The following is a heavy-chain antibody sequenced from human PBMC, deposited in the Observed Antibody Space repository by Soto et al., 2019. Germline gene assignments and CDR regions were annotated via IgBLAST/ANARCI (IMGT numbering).Heavy chain of an antibody. CDR2: ISGSGSTT. V-gene: IGHV3-23*01. CDR1: GLTFSGYG. D-gene: IGHD4-4*01. CDR3: VTRSRGLQSSPPRLDS. J-gene: IGHJ4*02. Sequence: EVQLLESGGGLVQPGGSLRLSWAASGLTFSGYGMSWVCQSPGTGLEWVSAISGSGSTTYYADPVKGRFTISRDDSKNILFLQMNSLRAEDTAVYYCVTRSRGLQSSPPRLDSWGQGTLVTVSS.